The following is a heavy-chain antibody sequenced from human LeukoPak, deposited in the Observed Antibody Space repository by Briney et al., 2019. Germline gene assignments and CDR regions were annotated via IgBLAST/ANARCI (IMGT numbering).Heavy chain of an antibody. V-gene: IGHV4-59*08. CDR3: ARPLLSGYYYVGAFDI. CDR1: GGSISSYY. D-gene: IGHD3-10*02. Sequence: PSETLSLTCTVSGGSISSYYWSWIRQPPGKGLEWIGYIYYSGSTNYNPSLKSRVTISVDTSKNQFSLKLSPVTAADTAVYYCARPLLSGYYYVGAFDIWGQGTMVTVSS. CDR2: IYYSGST. J-gene: IGHJ3*02.